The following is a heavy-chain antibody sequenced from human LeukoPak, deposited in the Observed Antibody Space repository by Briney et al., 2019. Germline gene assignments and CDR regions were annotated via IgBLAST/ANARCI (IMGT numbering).Heavy chain of an antibody. CDR3: ARDSGYDGGDIAY. CDR2: ISSSSSYI. J-gene: IGHJ4*02. Sequence: GGSLRLSCAASGFTFSSYSMNWVRQAPGQGLEWVSSISSSSSYIYYADSVKGRFTISRDNAKNSLYLQMNSLRAEDTAVYYCARDSGYDGGDIAYWGQGTLVTVSS. CDR1: GFTFSSYS. D-gene: IGHD5-12*01. V-gene: IGHV3-21*01.